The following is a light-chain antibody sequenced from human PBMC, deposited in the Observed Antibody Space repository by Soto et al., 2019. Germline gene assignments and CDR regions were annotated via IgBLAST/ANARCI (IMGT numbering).Light chain of an antibody. CDR2: DIS. CDR1: QSVSSSY. Sequence: EIVLTQSPGTLSLSPGERATLSCRASQSVSSSYLAWYQQKPGRAPRLLIHDISRRTTGIPDRFSGSGSGTDFTLTISRVEPEDFVVYYCQQYGNSPWAFGQGTKVEIK. J-gene: IGKJ1*01. V-gene: IGKV3-20*01. CDR3: QQYGNSPWA.